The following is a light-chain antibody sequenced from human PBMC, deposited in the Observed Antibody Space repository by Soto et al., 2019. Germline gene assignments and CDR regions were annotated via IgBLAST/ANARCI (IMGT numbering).Light chain of an antibody. V-gene: IGKV3-11*01. J-gene: IGKJ1*01. CDR1: QSVSSY. CDR3: QQYGSSGT. Sequence: IVLTQPPGTLSLSPGERATLSCRASQSVSSYLAWYQQRPGQAPRLLIYDASNRATGIPARFSGSGSGTDFTLTITSLEPEDFAVYYCQQYGSSGTFGQGTKV. CDR2: DAS.